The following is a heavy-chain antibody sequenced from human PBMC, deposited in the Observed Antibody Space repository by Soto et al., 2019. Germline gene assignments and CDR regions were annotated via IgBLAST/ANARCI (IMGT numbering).Heavy chain of an antibody. D-gene: IGHD3-10*01. CDR2: IYWDDDK. V-gene: IGHV2-5*02. Sequence: QITLKESGPTLVKPTQTLTLTCTFSGFSLSTSGVGVGWIRQPPGKALEWLALIYWDDDKRYSPSLKSRLTITKDTSKDHVVLTMTHMVPVDTATYYCARRAMFRGVHIVDYWGQGTLVTVSS. J-gene: IGHJ4*02. CDR3: ARRAMFRGVHIVDY. CDR1: GFSLSTSGVG.